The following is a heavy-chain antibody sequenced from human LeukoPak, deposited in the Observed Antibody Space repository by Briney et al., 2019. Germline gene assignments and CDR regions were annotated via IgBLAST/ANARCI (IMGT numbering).Heavy chain of an antibody. V-gene: IGHV3-23*01. D-gene: IGHD3-22*01. CDR2: ISGSGGST. CDR3: SKSGIVVVNPIDY. J-gene: IGHJ4*02. CDR1: GFTFSSYA. Sequence: GSLRLSCAASGFTFSSYAMSWVRQAPGKGLEWVSAISGSGGSTYYADSVKGRFTISRDNSKNTLYLQMNSLRAEDTAVYHCSKSGIVVVNPIDYWGQGTLVTVSS.